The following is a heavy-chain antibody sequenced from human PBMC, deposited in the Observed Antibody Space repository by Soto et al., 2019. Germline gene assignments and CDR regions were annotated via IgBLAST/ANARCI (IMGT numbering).Heavy chain of an antibody. CDR2: ISYDGSNK. D-gene: IGHD1-26*01. J-gene: IGHJ6*02. CDR3: AKDRGKRGYYYYYGMDV. CDR1: GFTFSSYG. Sequence: GGSLRLSCAASGFTFSSYGMHWVRQAPGKGLEWVAVISYDGSNKYYADSVKGLFTISRDNSKNTLYLQMNSLRAEDTAVYYCAKDRGKRGYYYYYGMDVWGQGTTVTVSS. V-gene: IGHV3-30*18.